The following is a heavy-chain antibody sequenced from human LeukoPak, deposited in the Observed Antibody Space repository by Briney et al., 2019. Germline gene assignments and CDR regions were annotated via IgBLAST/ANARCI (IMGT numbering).Heavy chain of an antibody. CDR2: IYYSGST. J-gene: IGHJ4*02. V-gene: IGHV4-59*07. Sequence: SDTLSLTCTVSGRPLSSLSSWWVRQPPGKGLEWIGDIYYSGSTNYNPSLKSRVTISVDTSKNQFSLKLSSVTAADTAVYYCARAAVGATKGGLDYWGQGTLVTVSS. CDR1: GRPLSSLS. CDR3: ARAAVGATKGGLDY. D-gene: IGHD1-26*01.